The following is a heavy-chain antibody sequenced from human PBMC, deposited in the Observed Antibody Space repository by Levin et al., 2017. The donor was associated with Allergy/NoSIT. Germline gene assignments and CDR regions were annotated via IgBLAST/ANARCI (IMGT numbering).Heavy chain of an antibody. V-gene: IGHV1-2*06. CDR3: ARGVDCSGGSCYNFDY. CDR2: INPNSGGT. J-gene: IGHJ4*02. Sequence: GESLKISCKASGYTFTGYYMHWVRQAPGQGLEWMGRINPNSGGTNYAQKFQGRVTMTRDTSISTAYMELSRLRSDDTAVYYCARGVDCSGGSCYNFDYWGQGTLVTVSS. CDR1: GYTFTGYY. D-gene: IGHD2-15*01.